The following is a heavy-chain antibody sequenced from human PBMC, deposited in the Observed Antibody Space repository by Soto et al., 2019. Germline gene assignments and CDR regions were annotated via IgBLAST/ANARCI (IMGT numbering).Heavy chain of an antibody. CDR2: INHSGST. CDR1: GGSFSGYY. J-gene: IGHJ3*02. D-gene: IGHD6-19*01. Sequence: SETLSLTCAVYGGSFSGYYWSWIRQPPGKGLEWIGEINHSGSTNYNPSLKSRVTISVDTSKNQFSLKLSSVTAADTAVYYCARGQSGWAFDIWGQGKMVTVSS. CDR3: ARGQSGWAFDI. V-gene: IGHV4-34*01.